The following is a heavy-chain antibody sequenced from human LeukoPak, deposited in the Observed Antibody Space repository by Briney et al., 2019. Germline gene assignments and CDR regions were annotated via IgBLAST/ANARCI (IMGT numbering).Heavy chain of an antibody. Sequence: GGSLRLSCAASGFTFDDHAMHWVRQAPGKGLEWVSLINWDGGSTYYVDSVKGRFTISRDNAKNTLYLQMNSLRAEGTAVYYCARGAGSYYYYYYMDVWGKGTTVTISS. CDR2: INWDGGST. D-gene: IGHD1-1*01. CDR1: GFTFDDHA. CDR3: ARGAGSYYYYYYMDV. J-gene: IGHJ6*03. V-gene: IGHV3-43D*03.